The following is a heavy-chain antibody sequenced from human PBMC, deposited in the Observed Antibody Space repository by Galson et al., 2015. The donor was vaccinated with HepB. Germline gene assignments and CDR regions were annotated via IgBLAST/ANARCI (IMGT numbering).Heavy chain of an antibody. CDR1: GYSFTSYG. CDR3: ARDWGKDISSWYGDY. D-gene: IGHD6-13*01. J-gene: IGHJ4*02. CDR2: ISAYNGNT. Sequence: SVKVSCKASGYSFTSYGISWVRQAPGQGLEWMGWISAYNGNTNYVQKLQGRVTMTTDTSTNTAYMELRSLRSDDTAVYYCARDWGKDISSWYGDYWGQGTLVTVSS. V-gene: IGHV1-18*04.